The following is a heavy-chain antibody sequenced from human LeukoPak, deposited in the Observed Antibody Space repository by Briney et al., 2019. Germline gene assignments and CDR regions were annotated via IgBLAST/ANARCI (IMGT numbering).Heavy chain of an antibody. CDR3: ARGSKYYYDSSPPVWFDP. Sequence: SETLSLTCAVYGGSFSGYYWSWIRQPPGKGLEWIGEINHSGSTNYNPFLKSRVTISVDTSKNQFSLKLSSVTAADTAVYYCARGSKYYYDSSPPVWFDPWGQGTLVTVSS. CDR1: GGSFSGYY. J-gene: IGHJ5*02. V-gene: IGHV4-34*01. D-gene: IGHD3-22*01. CDR2: INHSGST.